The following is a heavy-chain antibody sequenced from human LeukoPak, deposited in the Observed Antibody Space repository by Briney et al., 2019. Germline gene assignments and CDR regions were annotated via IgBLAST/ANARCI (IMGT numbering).Heavy chain of an antibody. J-gene: IGHJ3*01. CDR1: GYLFSNYW. CDR3: ARNRYYGAGTYDNVFAAFDL. CDR2: VYPGSDSDT. V-gene: IGHV5-51*01. Sequence: GEALKISFEGSGYLFSNYWIGWGRQMPGKGQEWVGFVYPGSDSDTRYSPSFQGRVTVSADKSISTAYLQWTSLRASDSAIYYCARNRYYGAGTYDNVFAAFDLWGQGTMVTVSS. D-gene: IGHD3-10*01.